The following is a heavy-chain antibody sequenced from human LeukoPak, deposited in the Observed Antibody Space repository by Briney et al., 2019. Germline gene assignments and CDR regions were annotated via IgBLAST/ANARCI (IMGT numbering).Heavy chain of an antibody. J-gene: IGHJ4*02. CDR3: AGQGLENSGWYYFDY. Sequence: SETLSLTCTVSGGSISSSSYSWGWIRQPPGKGLEWIGSIYYSGSTFYNPSLKSRATISVDTSKNQFSLKLNSVIAADMAVYYCAGQGLENSGWYYFDYWGQGTLVTVSS. V-gene: IGHV4-39*01. CDR2: IYYSGST. CDR1: GGSISSSSYS. D-gene: IGHD6-19*01.